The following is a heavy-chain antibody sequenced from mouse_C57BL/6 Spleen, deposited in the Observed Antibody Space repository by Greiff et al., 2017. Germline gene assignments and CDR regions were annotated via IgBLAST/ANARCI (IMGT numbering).Heavy chain of an antibody. J-gene: IGHJ2*01. CDR3: AKYGSSYNFDY. Sequence: VQLQQSGPELVKPGASVKISCKASGYSFTGYYMTWVKQSPEKSLEWIGEINPSTGGTTSNQKLKAKATLTVDKSSSTAYLQLHSLTSDDSAVYYCAKYGSSYNFDYWGQGTTLTVSS. V-gene: IGHV1-42*01. D-gene: IGHD1-1*01. CDR2: INPSTGGT. CDR1: GYSFTGYY.